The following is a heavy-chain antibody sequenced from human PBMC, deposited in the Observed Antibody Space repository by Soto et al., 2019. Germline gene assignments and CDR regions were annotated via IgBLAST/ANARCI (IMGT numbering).Heavy chain of an antibody. CDR1: GFTFTSSA. J-gene: IGHJ6*02. D-gene: IGHD6-13*01. Sequence: ASVKVSCKASGFTFTSSAVQWVRQARGQRLEWIGWIVVGSGNTNYAQKFQERVTITRDMSTSTAYMELSSLRSEDTAVYYCAADRRAAADSYYYYGMDVWGQGTTVTVSS. CDR2: IVVGSGNT. CDR3: AADRRAAADSYYYYGMDV. V-gene: IGHV1-58*01.